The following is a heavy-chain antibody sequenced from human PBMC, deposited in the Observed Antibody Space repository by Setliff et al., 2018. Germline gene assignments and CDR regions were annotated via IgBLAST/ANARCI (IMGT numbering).Heavy chain of an antibody. V-gene: IGHV1-69*13. J-gene: IGHJ4*02. CDR3: SRLVRFCTRTTCQRLSGGEF. D-gene: IGHD2-2*01. CDR2: IIPIFGTP. CDR1: GGMSGTYS. Sequence: SVKVSCKASGGMSGTYSISWVRQAPGQGLEWMGAIIPIFGTPNYAQKFQDRVTITAGVSTSTAYMELSSLRSDDTAVYYCSRLVRFCTRTTCQRLSGGEFWGQGTLVTVSS.